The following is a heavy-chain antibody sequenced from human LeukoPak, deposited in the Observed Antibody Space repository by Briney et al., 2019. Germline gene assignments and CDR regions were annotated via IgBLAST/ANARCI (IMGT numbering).Heavy chain of an antibody. V-gene: IGHV4-34*01. J-gene: IGHJ5*02. CDR2: INDSGSA. CDR3: ARVRGYSYGYFLAFDP. Sequence: SETLSLTCAVYGVSFSGYYWSWIRQSPGKGLEWIGEINDSGSANYNPSLKSRVTISVDTSKNQFSLKLSSVTAADTAVYYCARVRGYSYGYFLAFDPWGQGTLVTVSS. D-gene: IGHD5-18*01. CDR1: GVSFSGYY.